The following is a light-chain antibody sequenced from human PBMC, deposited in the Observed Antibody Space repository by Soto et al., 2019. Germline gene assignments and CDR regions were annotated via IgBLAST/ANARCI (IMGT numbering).Light chain of an antibody. CDR3: QQYGSSGT. CDR2: GAS. CDR1: QSVSNNY. Sequence: EIVMTQSPVTLYASPGESATLSCRASQSVSNNYLAWYQQKPGQAPRLLIYGASNRATGIPDRFSGSGSGTDFTLTISRLEPEDFAVYYCQQYGSSGTFGQGTKVDIK. V-gene: IGKV3-20*01. J-gene: IGKJ1*01.